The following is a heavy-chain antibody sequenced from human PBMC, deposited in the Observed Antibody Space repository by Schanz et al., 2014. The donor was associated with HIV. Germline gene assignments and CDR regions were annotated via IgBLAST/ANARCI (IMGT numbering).Heavy chain of an antibody. Sequence: QVQLVQSGAEVKKPGSSVKVSCKASEGTLSSNAITWMRQAPGQGPEWMGGTNPVFGKAIYAQKFQGRVTVTADRSTSTAYMELSSLRSEDTAVYYCARGGGPGIGFDYWGHGTLVTVSS. D-gene: IGHD3-10*01. CDR3: ARGGGPGIGFDY. J-gene: IGHJ4*01. V-gene: IGHV1-69*06. CDR2: TNPVFGKA. CDR1: EGTLSSNA.